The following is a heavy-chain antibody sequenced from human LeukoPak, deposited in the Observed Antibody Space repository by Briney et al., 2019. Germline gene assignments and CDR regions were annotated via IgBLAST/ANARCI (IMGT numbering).Heavy chain of an antibody. D-gene: IGHD1-1*01. V-gene: IGHV1-69*13. CDR3: ARDIGTTFSWFDP. J-gene: IGHJ5*02. CDR2: IIPIFGTA. Sequence: SVKVSCKASGGTFSSYAISWVRQAPGQGLEWMGGIIPIFGTANYAQKFQGRVTITADESTSTAYMELNSLRSEDTAVYYCARDIGTTFSWFDPWGQGTLVTVSS. CDR1: GGTFSSYA.